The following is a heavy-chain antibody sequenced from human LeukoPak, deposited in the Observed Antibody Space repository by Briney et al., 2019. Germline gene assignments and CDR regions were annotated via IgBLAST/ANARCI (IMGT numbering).Heavy chain of an antibody. D-gene: IGHD3-16*02. V-gene: IGHV4-59*12. Sequence: PSETLSRTCTGSGVSISGYYWSWIRQPPGKVLEWIGYIYYSKNTNYTPSIQSRVPISVNQSKNQFSLKLSSVTAADTAVYHCARGAYDYIWGSYRSGGVFDYWGQGTLVTVSS. CDR2: IYYSKNT. J-gene: IGHJ4*02. CDR1: GVSISGYY. CDR3: ARGAYDYIWGSYRSGGVFDY.